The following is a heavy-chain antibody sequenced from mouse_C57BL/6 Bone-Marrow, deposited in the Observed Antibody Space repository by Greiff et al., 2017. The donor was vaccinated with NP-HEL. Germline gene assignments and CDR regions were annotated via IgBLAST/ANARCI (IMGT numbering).Heavy chain of an antibody. CDR3: VPSWHEDYCAMDY. CDR1: GFTFSSYA. CDR2: ISDGGSYT. D-gene: IGHD3-1*01. V-gene: IGHV5-4*03. Sequence: EVMLVESGGGLVKPGGSLKLSCAASGFTFSSYAMSWVRQTPEKRLEWVATISDGGSYTYYPDNVKGRYTISRDNAKNNLYLQLSHLKSEDTAMYDCVPSWHEDYCAMDYWGQGTSVTVSS. J-gene: IGHJ4*01.